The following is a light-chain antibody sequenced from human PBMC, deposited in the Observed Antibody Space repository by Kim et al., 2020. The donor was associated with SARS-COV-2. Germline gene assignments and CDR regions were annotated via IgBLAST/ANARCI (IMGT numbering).Light chain of an antibody. CDR3: AAWDDSLNGDVV. CDR1: RSDIGSNT. Sequence: QSVLTQPPSASGTPGQRVTISCSGSRSDIGSNTVNWYQQLPGTAPKLLIYRSNKRPSGVPDRFSASKSGTSASLAFSGLQSEDEADYYCAAWDDSLNGDVVFGGGTQLTVL. V-gene: IGLV1-44*01. CDR2: RSN. J-gene: IGLJ2*01.